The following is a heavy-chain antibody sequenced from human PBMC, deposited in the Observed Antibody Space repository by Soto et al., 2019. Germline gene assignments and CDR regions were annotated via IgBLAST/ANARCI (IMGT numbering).Heavy chain of an antibody. CDR3: ARAREYSYGFGVDFDY. V-gene: IGHV4-4*02. D-gene: IGHD5-18*01. Sequence: PSETLSRTCAVSGGSISSSNCWSWGRQPPGKGLEWSGEIYHSGSTNYNPSLKSGVTISLDKSKNHFSLKLSSVTAADTAVYYCARAREYSYGFGVDFDYWGPGTLVTVSS. J-gene: IGHJ4*02. CDR1: GGSISSSNC. CDR2: IYHSGST.